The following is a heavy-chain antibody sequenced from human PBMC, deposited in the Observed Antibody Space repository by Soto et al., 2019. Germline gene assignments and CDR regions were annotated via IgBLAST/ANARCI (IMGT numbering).Heavy chain of an antibody. V-gene: IGHV4-34*01. CDR3: ASLYYYDNSGYLH. CDR1: GGSFSGYY. Sequence: PSETLSLTCAVYGGSFSGYYWSWISQPPGKGLEWIGEINHSGSTNYIPSLKSRVTISIDTSKSQFSLKLSSVTAADTAVYYCASLYYYDNSGYLHWRQGTLVTVSS. J-gene: IGHJ4*02. CDR2: INHSGST. D-gene: IGHD3-22*01.